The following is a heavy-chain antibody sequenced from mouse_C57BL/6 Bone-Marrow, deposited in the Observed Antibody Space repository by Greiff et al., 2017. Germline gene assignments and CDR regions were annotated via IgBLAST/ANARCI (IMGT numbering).Heavy chain of an antibody. Sequence: VQLKQSGAELVRPGASVKLSCTASGFNIKDYYMHWVKQRPEQGLEWIGRIDPEDGDTEYAPKFQGKATMTADTSSNTAYLQLSSLTSVDTAVYYCTTGFYYGNYVDAMDYWGQGTSVTVSS. V-gene: IGHV14-1*01. CDR3: TTGFYYGNYVDAMDY. CDR1: GFNIKDYY. J-gene: IGHJ4*01. D-gene: IGHD2-1*01. CDR2: IDPEDGDT.